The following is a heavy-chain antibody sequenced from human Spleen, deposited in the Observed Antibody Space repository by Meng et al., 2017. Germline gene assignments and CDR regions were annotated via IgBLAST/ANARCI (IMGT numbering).Heavy chain of an antibody. D-gene: IGHD6-19*01. CDR1: GFSFGDYW. Sequence: GGSLRLSCAASGFSFGDYWMTWVRQAPGKGLEWVAYIKQDGSETKYVNSVKGRFTISRDNAKNTLYLQMSSLRSADTAIYYCAREKGSSGRAGWFDPWGQGTLVTVSS. CDR3: AREKGSSGRAGWFDP. CDR2: IKQDGSET. V-gene: IGHV3-7*01. J-gene: IGHJ5*02.